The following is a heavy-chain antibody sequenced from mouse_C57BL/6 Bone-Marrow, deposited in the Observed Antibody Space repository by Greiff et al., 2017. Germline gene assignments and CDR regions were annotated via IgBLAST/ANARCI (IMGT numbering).Heavy chain of an antibody. V-gene: IGHV1-55*01. CDR1: GYTFTSYW. CDR3: AKIGGDDGPFAY. Sequence: QVQLQQPGAELVKPGASVKMSCKASGYTFTSYWITWVKQRPGQGLEWIGDIYPGSGSTNYNEKFKSKATLTVDTSSSTAYMQLSSLTSEDSAVYYCAKIGGDDGPFAYWGQGTLVTVSA. D-gene: IGHD2-3*01. J-gene: IGHJ3*01. CDR2: IYPGSGST.